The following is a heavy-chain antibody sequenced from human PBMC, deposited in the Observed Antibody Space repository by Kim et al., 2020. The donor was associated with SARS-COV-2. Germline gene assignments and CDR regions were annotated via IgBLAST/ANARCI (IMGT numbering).Heavy chain of an antibody. V-gene: IGHV3-15*01. CDR3: TTVVSRSTSCYFGRFCTEYYFDY. D-gene: IGHD2-2*01. CDR2: IKSKTDGGTT. J-gene: IGHJ4*02. Sequence: GGSLRLSCAASGFTFSNAWMSWVRQAPGKGLEWVGRIKSKTDGGTTDYAAPVKGRFTISRDDSKNTLYLQMNSLKTEDTAVYYCTTVVSRSTSCYFGRFCTEYYFDYWGQGTLVTVSS. CDR1: GFTFSNAW.